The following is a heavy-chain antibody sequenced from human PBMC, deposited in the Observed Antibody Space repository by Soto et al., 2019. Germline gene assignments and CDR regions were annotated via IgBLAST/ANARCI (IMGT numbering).Heavy chain of an antibody. CDR3: AKVTGDYVWGSYRPIDY. V-gene: IGHV3-23*01. Sequence: GGSLRLSCAASGFTFGSYAMSWVRQAPGKGLEWVSAISGSGGSTYYADSVKGRFTISRDNSKNTLYLQMNSLRAEDTAVYYCAKVTGDYVWGSYRPIDYWGQGTLVTVSS. CDR1: GFTFGSYA. CDR2: ISGSGGST. J-gene: IGHJ4*02. D-gene: IGHD3-16*02.